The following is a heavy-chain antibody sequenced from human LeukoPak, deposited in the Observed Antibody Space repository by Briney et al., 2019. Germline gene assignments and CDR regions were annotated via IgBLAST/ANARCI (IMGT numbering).Heavy chain of an antibody. CDR1: NGSVGSNF. Sequence: SETLSLTCTVSNGSVGSNFWTYMRQPAGQGLEWIGRIHTSGTTNYNPSLKSPVTMSVDTSKNQFSLELSSVTAADTAVYYCAREETTRSLRAFDCWGQGTLVTVSS. D-gene: IGHD5-12*01. V-gene: IGHV4-4*07. CDR2: IHTSGTT. J-gene: IGHJ4*02. CDR3: AREETTRSLRAFDC.